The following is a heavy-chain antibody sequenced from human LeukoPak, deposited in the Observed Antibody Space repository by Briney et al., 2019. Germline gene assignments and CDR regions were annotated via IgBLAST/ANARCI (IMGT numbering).Heavy chain of an antibody. J-gene: IGHJ6*03. D-gene: IGHD3-10*01. CDR1: EFTFSSYA. Sequence: GGSLRLSCAASEFTFSSYAMSWVRQAPGKGLEWVSTISGSGGSTYYAESVKGRFTISRDNNKNTLYLQMNSLRAEDTAVYYCASGRDYYGSGSYFGYMDVWGKGTTVTISS. CDR2: ISGSGGST. V-gene: IGHV3-23*01. CDR3: ASGRDYYGSGSYFGYMDV.